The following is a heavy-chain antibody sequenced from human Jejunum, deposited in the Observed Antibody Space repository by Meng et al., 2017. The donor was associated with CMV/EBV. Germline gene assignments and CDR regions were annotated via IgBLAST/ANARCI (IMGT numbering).Heavy chain of an antibody. CDR2: ITGSGGST. D-gene: IGHD4-17*01. V-gene: IGHV3-23*01. CDR3: AKGRNGDNEPIDFDY. CDR1: FTFSNFA. Sequence: FTFSNFAMSWVRQAPGKGLEWVFAITGSGGSTYYADSVKGRFTISRDKSKNTLYLQMNSLRAEDTAVYYCAKGRNGDNEPIDFDYWGQGTLVTVSS. J-gene: IGHJ4*02.